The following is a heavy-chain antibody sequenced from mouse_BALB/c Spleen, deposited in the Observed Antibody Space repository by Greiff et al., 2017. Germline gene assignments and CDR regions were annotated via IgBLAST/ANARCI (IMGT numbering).Heavy chain of an antibody. Sequence: EVHLVESGGGLVKPGGSLKLSCAASGFTFSSYAMSWVRQTPEKRLEWVASISSGGSTYYPDSVKGRFTISRDNARNILYLQMSSLRSEDTAMYYCARMATMSYAMDYWGQGTSVTVSS. CDR1: GFTFSSYA. D-gene: IGHD2-4*01. CDR2: ISSGGST. V-gene: IGHV5-6-5*01. CDR3: ARMATMSYAMDY. J-gene: IGHJ4*01.